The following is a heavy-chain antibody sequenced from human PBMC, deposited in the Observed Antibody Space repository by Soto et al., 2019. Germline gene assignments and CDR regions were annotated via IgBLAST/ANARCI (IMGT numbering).Heavy chain of an antibody. CDR1: GGSFSGYY. CDR2: INHSGST. D-gene: IGHD6-13*01. J-gene: IGHJ4*02. V-gene: IGHV4-34*01. CDR3: ARVAAAGTPHY. Sequence: SETLSLTCAVYGGSFSGYYWSWIRQPPGKGLEWIGEINHSGSTNYNPSLKSRVTISVDTSKNQFSLKLSSVTAADTAVYYCARVAAAGTPHYWCPGPLVTVSS.